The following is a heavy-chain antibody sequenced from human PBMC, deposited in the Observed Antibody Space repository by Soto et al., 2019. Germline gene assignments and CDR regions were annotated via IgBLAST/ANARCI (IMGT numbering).Heavy chain of an antibody. D-gene: IGHD2-2*01. CDR2: IHHSGST. V-gene: IGHV4-4*02. Sequence: TSETLSLTCGVSGDSISSNNWRNWVRQPPGNGLEWHGEIHHSGSTNYNPSLKSRVTISVDKSKNQFSLKLNSVTAADTAVYYCARARQYCSSSSCYLDPWGHGTLVTVSS. J-gene: IGHJ5*02. CDR1: GDSISSNNW. CDR3: ARARQYCSSSSCYLDP.